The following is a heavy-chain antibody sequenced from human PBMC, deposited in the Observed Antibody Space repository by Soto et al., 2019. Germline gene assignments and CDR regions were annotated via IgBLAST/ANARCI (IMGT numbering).Heavy chain of an antibody. Sequence: GGSLRLSGAASGFTLSSYGMHWHRQAPAKRLDSVAAIWYDRSNKYYADSVKGRFTISRDNSKNTLYLQMNSLRAEDTDVYYCARDREGGFDYWGQGPLVTVSS. CDR3: ARDREGGFDY. CDR2: IWYDRSNK. CDR1: GFTLSSYG. J-gene: IGHJ4*02. V-gene: IGHV3-33*01. D-gene: IGHD3-16*01.